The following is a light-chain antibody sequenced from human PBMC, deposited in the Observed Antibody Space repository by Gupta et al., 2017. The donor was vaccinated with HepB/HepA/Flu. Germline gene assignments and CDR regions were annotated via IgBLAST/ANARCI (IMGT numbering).Light chain of an antibody. J-gene: IGLJ2*01. CDR2: DVS. CDR1: SSDVGGYNY. V-gene: IGLV2-14*03. CDR3: ISETSSSNSVV. Sequence: QSDLTQPASVSGSPGPSITISCTGTSSDVGGYNYVSWYQQHPGKAPKLMIYDVSNRPSGVSNRFSGSKSGTTASLTTTGLHAEDEADYYCISETSSSNSVVFGGGIKLTVL.